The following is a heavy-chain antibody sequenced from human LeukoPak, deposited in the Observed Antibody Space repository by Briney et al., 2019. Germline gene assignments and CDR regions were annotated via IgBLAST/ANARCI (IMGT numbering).Heavy chain of an antibody. CDR1: GFTFSSYA. V-gene: IGHV3-23*01. CDR2: ISGSGGSI. Sequence: GGSLRLSCAASGFTFSSYAMSWFRQAPGKGLEWVSAISGSGGSIYYADSVKGRFTISRDNSKNTLYLQMNSLRAEDTAVYYCAKTLGYCSSTSCYALDYWGQGTLVTVSS. J-gene: IGHJ4*02. CDR3: AKTLGYCSSTSCYALDY. D-gene: IGHD2-2*01.